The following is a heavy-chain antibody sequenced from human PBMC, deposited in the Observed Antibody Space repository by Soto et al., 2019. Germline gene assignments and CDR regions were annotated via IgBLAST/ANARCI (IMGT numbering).Heavy chain of an antibody. Sequence: SETLSLTCTVSGGSISSGGYYWSWIRQHPGKGLEWIGYIYYSGSTYYNPSLKSRVTISVDTSKNQFSLKLSSVTAADTAVYYCARDRIAVAGTFDYWGQGTLVTVSS. D-gene: IGHD6-19*01. J-gene: IGHJ4*02. V-gene: IGHV4-31*03. CDR1: GGSISSGGYY. CDR2: IYYSGST. CDR3: ARDRIAVAGTFDY.